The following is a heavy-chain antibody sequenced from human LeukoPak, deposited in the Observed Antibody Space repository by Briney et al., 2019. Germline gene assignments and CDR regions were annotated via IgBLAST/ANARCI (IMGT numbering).Heavy chain of an antibody. CDR2: IIPILGIA. D-gene: IGHD6-13*01. J-gene: IGHJ4*02. V-gene: IGHV1-69*04. CDR1: GGTFSSYA. Sequence: SVKVSCKASGGTFSSYAISRVRQAPGQGLEWMGRIIPILGIANYAQKFQGRVTITADKSTSTAYMELSSLRSEDTAVYYCARTGESSSWYGDFDYWGQGTLVTVSS. CDR3: ARTGESSSWYGDFDY.